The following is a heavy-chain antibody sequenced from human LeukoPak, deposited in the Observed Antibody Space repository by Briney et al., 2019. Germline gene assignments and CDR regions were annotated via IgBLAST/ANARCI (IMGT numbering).Heavy chain of an antibody. J-gene: IGHJ4*02. V-gene: IGHV3-23*01. D-gene: IGHD2-15*01. CDR1: GFTLSSYA. Sequence: GSLRLPCAASGFTLSSYAMSWVRQAPGKGLEWVSAISDTGNTYHADSVKGRFTISRDSSKNTLFLQMNRLRPEDAAVYYCAKAPVTTCRGAFCYPFDYWGLGTLVTVSS. CDR3: AKAPVTTCRGAFCYPFDY. CDR2: ISDTGNT.